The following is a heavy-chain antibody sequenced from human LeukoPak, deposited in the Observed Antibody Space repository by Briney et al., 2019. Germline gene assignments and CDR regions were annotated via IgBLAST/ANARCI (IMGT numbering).Heavy chain of an antibody. V-gene: IGHV4-34*01. CDR1: GGSFSGYY. Sequence: PSETLSLTCAVYGGSFSGYYWSWIRQPPGKGLEWIGEINHSGSTNYNPSLKSRVTISVDTSKNQFSLKLSSVTAADTAVYYCARRWWMYYYYYMDVWGKGTTVTISS. J-gene: IGHJ6*03. D-gene: IGHD2-8*01. CDR2: INHSGST. CDR3: ARRWWMYYYYYMDV.